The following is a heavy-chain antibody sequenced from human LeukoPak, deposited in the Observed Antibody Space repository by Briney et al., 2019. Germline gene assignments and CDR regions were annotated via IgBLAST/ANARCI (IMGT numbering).Heavy chain of an antibody. Sequence: PGGSLRLSCAASGFTISSYSMNWVRQAPGKGLEWVSSISSSRSYIYYADSVKGPFTISRDNTKNSLYLQMNSLRAEDTAVYYCAKDGGHIAVAGNYFDYWGQGTLVTVSS. CDR3: AKDGGHIAVAGNYFDY. CDR1: GFTISSYS. CDR2: ISSSRSYI. J-gene: IGHJ4*02. D-gene: IGHD6-19*01. V-gene: IGHV3-21*01.